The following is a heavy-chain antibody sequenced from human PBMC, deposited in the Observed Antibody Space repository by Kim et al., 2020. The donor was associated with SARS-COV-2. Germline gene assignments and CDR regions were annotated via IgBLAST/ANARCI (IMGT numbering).Heavy chain of an antibody. V-gene: IGHV3-30-3*01. J-gene: IGHJ5*02. CDR3: ARDGAPKTLRYFDWLPWVNWFDP. Sequence: GGSLRLSCAASGFTFSSYAMHWVRQAPGKGLEWVAVISYDGSNKYYADSVKGRFTISRDNSKNTLYLQMNSLRAEDTAVYYCARDGAPKTLRYFDWLPWVNWFDPWGQGTLVTVSS. CDR2: ISYDGSNK. D-gene: IGHD3-9*01. CDR1: GFTFSSYA.